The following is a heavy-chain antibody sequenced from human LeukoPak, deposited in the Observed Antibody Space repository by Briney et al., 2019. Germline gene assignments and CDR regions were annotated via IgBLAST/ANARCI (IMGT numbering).Heavy chain of an antibody. CDR1: GFIFSNYE. J-gene: IGHJ3*02. Sequence: PGGSLRLSCAASGFIFSNYEMNWVRQAPGKGLEWISYINSGSSTIYYADSVKGRFTISRDNAKNSLYLQMNSLRAEDTAVYYCARDSPAFDIWGQGTMVTVSS. CDR2: INSGSSTI. CDR3: ARDSPAFDI. V-gene: IGHV3-48*03.